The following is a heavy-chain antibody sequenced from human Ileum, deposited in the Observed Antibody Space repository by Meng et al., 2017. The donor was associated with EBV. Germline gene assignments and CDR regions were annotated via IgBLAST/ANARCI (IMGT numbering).Heavy chain of an antibody. V-gene: IGHV4-59*12. CDR2: VHDAVGC. D-gene: IGHD3-10*01. CDR1: TGSLSTDD. Sequence: QQLNVGSALVNPWATLSVTGSVSTGSLSTDDGTWIRQPPEKVREQIGYVHDAVGCNYNHSRNSRDTISFDTSKSLFCVNLSSVTTADPAVYFCARVSVMVRGVPPRRFDYWGQGTLVTVSS. J-gene: IGHJ4*02. CDR3: ARVSVMVRGVPPRRFDY.